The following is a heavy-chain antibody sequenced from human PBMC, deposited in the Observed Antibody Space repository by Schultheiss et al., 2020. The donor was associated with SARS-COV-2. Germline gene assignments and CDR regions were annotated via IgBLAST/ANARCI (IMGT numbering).Heavy chain of an antibody. CDR3: ARDGPWDGGKATPYFQH. Sequence: GGSLRLSCAASGFTFDDYTMHWVRQAPGKGLEWVSLISWDGGSTYYADSVKGRFTISRDNPKNTLYLQMNSLRAEDTAVYYCARDGPWDGGKATPYFQHWGQGTLVTVSS. CDR2: ISWDGGST. D-gene: IGHD2-15*01. CDR1: GFTFDDYT. V-gene: IGHV3-43*01. J-gene: IGHJ1*01.